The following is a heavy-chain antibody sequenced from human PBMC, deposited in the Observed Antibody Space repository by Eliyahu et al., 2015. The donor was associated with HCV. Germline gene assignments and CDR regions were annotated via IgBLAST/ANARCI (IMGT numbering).Heavy chain of an antibody. J-gene: IGHJ4*02. CDR2: ISVSGSST. V-gene: IGHV3-23*01. Sequence: EVQLLESGGGLVQPGGSLRLSCAASGFTFNSYAMSWVRQAPGKGLEWVSGISVSGSSTYYADSVKGRFTISRDDSRNTLYVQMNTLRADDTAIYYCVKDRFRSGWSFDYWGQGTLVTVSS. CDR3: VKDRFRSGWSFDY. CDR1: GFTFNSYA. D-gene: IGHD6-19*01.